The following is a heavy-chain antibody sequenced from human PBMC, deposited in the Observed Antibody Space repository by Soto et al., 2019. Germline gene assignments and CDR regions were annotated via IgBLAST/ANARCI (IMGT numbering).Heavy chain of an antibody. V-gene: IGHV3-30*14. CDR3: ARSTIVAPPSN. CDR1: GFSFSNYA. J-gene: IGHJ4*02. D-gene: IGHD6-6*01. Sequence: SGGSLRLSCAASGFSFSNYAMQWVRQAPGKGLEWVAVISYDGSNKYYADSVKGRFTISRDNSKNTMYLQMDSLRAEDTAVYYCARSTIVAPPSNWGQGTLVTVSS. CDR2: ISYDGSNK.